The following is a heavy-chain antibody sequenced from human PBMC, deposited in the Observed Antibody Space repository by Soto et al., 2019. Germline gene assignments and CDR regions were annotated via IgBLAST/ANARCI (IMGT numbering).Heavy chain of an antibody. CDR1: GGSISSGGYY. J-gene: IGHJ4*02. CDR2: IYYSGST. D-gene: IGHD1-26*01. Sequence: SGTLSLTCTVCGGSISSGGYYWSWIRQHPGEGLEWIGYIYYSGSTYYNPSLKSRVTMSVDTSKNQFSLKLSSVTAADTAVYYCARQTPEWAYFDYWGQGTLVTVSS. CDR3: ARQTPEWAYFDY. V-gene: IGHV4-31*03.